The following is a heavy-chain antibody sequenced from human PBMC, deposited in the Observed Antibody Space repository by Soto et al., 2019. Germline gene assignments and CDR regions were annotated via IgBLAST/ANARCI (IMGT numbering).Heavy chain of an antibody. V-gene: IGHV3-74*01. D-gene: IGHD6-19*01. CDR2: IDSGASGT. CDR3: AGGAGWLIES. J-gene: IGHJ1*01. CDR1: GFTFSRHW. Sequence: DVQLVESGGGLAQTGGALRLSCTGSGFTFSRHWMQWVRQAPRKGLVWVSHIDSGASGTNYADSVKGRFTISRDNAKNTLYLQMNNLRAEDTALYYCAGGAGWLIESWGQGTLVTVSS.